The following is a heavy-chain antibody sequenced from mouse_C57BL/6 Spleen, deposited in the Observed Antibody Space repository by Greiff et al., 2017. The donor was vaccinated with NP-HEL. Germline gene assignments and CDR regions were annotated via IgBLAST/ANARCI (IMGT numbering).Heavy chain of an antibody. V-gene: IGHV1-26*01. Sequence: VQLQQSGPELVKPGASVKISCKASGYTFTDYYMNWVKQSHGKSLEWIGDINPNNGGTSYNQKFKGKATLTVDKSSSTAYMELRSLTSEDSAVYYCANHYGSSSFAYWGQGTLVTVSA. CDR2: INPNNGGT. CDR3: ANHYGSSSFAY. J-gene: IGHJ3*01. CDR1: GYTFTDYY. D-gene: IGHD1-1*01.